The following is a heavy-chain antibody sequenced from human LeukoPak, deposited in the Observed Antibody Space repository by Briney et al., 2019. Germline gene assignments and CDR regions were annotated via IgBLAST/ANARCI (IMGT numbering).Heavy chain of an antibody. CDR1: GYTFTGYD. D-gene: IGHD3-3*01. CDR3: ARATVLRFLEWLPA. Sequence: ASVKVSCKASGYTFTGYDMHWVRQAPGQGREWMGRINPNSGGTNYAQKFQGRVTMTRDTSISTAYMALSRLRSDDTAVYYCARATVLRFLEWLPAWGQGTLVTVSS. J-gene: IGHJ5*02. CDR2: INPNSGGT. V-gene: IGHV1-2*06.